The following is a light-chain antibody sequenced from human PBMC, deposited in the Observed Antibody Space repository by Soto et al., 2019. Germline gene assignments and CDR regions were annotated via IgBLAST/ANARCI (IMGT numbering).Light chain of an antibody. V-gene: IGKV3-20*01. Sequence: EVVLTQSPGTLSLSPGERATLSCRASQSVDSSYLAWYQQRPGHKPGQAPRLLIYAASSRATGIPGRFSGSGSGTDFTLTISRLEPEDFAVYYCQHYGSSKYTFGQGTKLEI. CDR1: QSVDSSY. CDR2: AAS. CDR3: QHYGSSKYT. J-gene: IGKJ2*01.